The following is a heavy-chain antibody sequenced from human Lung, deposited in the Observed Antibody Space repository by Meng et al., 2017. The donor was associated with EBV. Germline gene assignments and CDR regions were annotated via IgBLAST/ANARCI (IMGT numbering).Heavy chain of an antibody. V-gene: IGHV3-74*01. Sequence: GGPLFQPGGFLRFSCATSGFSFSNYWMHWVRQAPGKGLVWVSRINEHGTITTYADSVEGRFTISRDNAKNTMYLQMNSLRDEDTAVYYCSRDLVGSDDSWGQGTLVTVSS. J-gene: IGHJ4*02. CDR2: INEHGTIT. CDR3: SRDLVGSDDS. CDR1: GFSFSNYW.